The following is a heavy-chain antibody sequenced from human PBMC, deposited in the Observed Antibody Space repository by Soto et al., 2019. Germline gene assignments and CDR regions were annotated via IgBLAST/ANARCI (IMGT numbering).Heavy chain of an antibody. CDR1: GGSISSVGYS. J-gene: IGHJ4*02. CDR2: IYHSGST. CDR3: ARVRSGWGIDY. D-gene: IGHD6-19*01. V-gene: IGHV4-30-2*01. Sequence: SETLSLTCAVSGGSISSVGYSCSWIRQPPGKGLNYIGYIYHSGSTYYNPSLKSRVTISVDRSKNQFSLKLSSVTAADTAVYYCARVRSGWGIDYWGQGTLVTVSS.